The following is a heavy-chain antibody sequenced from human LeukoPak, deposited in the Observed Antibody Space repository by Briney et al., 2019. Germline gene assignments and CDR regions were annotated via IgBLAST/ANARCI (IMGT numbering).Heavy chain of an antibody. D-gene: IGHD3-22*01. J-gene: IGHJ4*02. V-gene: IGHV1-69*06. CDR2: IIPIFGTA. CDR3: AKAGSLSLVILYFDY. CDR1: GGTFSSYA. Sequence: GASVKVSCKASGGTFSSYAISWVRQAPGQGLEWMGGIIPIFGTANYAQKFQGRVTITADKSTSTAYMELSSLRSEDTAVYYCAKAGSLSLVILYFDYWGQGTLVTVSS.